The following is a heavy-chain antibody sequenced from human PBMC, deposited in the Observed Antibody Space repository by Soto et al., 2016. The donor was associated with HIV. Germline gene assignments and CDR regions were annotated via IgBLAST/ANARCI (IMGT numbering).Heavy chain of an antibody. D-gene: IGHD6-13*01. Sequence: EVQLLESGGGLVQPGGSLRLSCAASGFTFNNYAMSWVRQAPGKGLEWVSTISGSGGSTYYADSVKGRFTISRDNSKNTLYLQIEQPEKTRTRPYNYCAKATSGLYSSSRRHFDYWGQGTLVTVSS. CDR2: ISGSGGST. V-gene: IGHV3-23*01. CDR3: AKATSGLYSSSRRHFDY. J-gene: IGHJ4*02. CDR1: GFTFNNYA.